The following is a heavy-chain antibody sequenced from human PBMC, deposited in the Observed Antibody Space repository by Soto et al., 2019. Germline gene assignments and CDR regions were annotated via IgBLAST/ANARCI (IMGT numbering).Heavy chain of an antibody. D-gene: IGHD3-9*01. Sequence: ELQLVESGGGLVQPGGSLRLSCAASGFTVSSYVMHWVRQAPGKGLVWVAQIRNDGMTTTYADSVRGRFSISRDNAKNTLFLQMNSLTVEDTAVYYCARDVDWVLYDYWGQGTLVTVSS. V-gene: IGHV3-74*01. CDR2: IRNDGMTT. CDR1: GFTVSSYV. CDR3: ARDVDWVLYDY. J-gene: IGHJ4*02.